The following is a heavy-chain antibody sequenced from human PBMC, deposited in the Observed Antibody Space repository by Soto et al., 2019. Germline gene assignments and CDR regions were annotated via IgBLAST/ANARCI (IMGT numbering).Heavy chain of an antibody. Sequence: NPSETLSLTCSVSGRSMSSNYLSWIRQSPDKGLEWLGYVFYGGTDYNPSLGGRVSMSVETSKSQFSLKLTSVTVADTAVYYCASYRGALYFESWGPGILVTVYS. CDR1: GRSMSSNY. CDR2: VFYGGT. V-gene: IGHV4-59*01. D-gene: IGHD3-16*01. CDR3: ASYRGALYFES. J-gene: IGHJ4*02.